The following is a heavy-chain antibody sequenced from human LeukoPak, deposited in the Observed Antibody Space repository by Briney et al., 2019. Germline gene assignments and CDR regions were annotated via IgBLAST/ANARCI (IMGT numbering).Heavy chain of an antibody. J-gene: IGHJ4*02. V-gene: IGHV4-59*08. D-gene: IGHD5-18*01. CDR3: ARRRGYSYGGYYFDY. Sequence: SETLSLTCTVPGGSISSYYWSWIRQPPGKGLEWIGYIYYSGSTNYNPSLKSRVTISVDTSKNQFSLKLSSVTAADTAVYYCARRRGYSYGGYYFDYWGQGTLVTVSS. CDR1: GGSISSYY. CDR2: IYYSGST.